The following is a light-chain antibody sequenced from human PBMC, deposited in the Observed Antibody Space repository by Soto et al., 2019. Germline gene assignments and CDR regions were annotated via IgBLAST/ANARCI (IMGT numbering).Light chain of an antibody. CDR2: DVS. J-gene: IGLJ3*02. CDR3: CSYAGSRV. CDR1: SSDVGAYNY. V-gene: IGLV2-11*01. Sequence: QSALTQPRSVSGSPGQSVTISCTGTSSDVGAYNYVSWYQQHPGKAPKLMIYDVSKRPSGVPDRFSGSKSANAASLTISGLQSAEEADYYCCSYAGSRVFGGGTKLTVL.